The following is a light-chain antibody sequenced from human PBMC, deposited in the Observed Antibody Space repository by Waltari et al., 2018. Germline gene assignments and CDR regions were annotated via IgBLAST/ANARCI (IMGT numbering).Light chain of an antibody. CDR3: QQYTSYPLT. CDR2: TIS. Sequence: EVVLTQSPGTLSLSPGERATLSCRASQSVSSSYLAWYQQKPGKAPKSLISTISTLQTGVPSRFSGSGSGTEFTLTISSLQPEDFATYYCQQYTSYPLTFGGGTKVEIK. J-gene: IGKJ4*01. CDR1: QSVSSSY. V-gene: IGKV3-20*01.